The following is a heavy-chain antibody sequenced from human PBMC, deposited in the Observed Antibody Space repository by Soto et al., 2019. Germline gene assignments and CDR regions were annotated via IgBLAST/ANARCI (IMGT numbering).Heavy chain of an antibody. CDR3: ARTKCSGGSCYSWSLDY. CDR1: DGSITTGGYY. J-gene: IGHJ4*02. V-gene: IGHV4-31*03. Sequence: SETLSLTCTVSDGSITTGGYYWSWIRQLPGKGLEWIGHRYYSESTYYNPSLKSRVSISLDTSKNQFSLKLSFVTAADTVMYYCARTKCSGGSCYSWSLDYWGQGTPVTGS. CDR2: RYYSEST. D-gene: IGHD2-15*01.